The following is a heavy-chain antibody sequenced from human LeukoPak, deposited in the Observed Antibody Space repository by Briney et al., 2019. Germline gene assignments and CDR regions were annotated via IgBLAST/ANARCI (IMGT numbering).Heavy chain of an antibody. V-gene: IGHV4-59*01. CDR2: IYYSGST. CDR1: GGSISGYY. D-gene: IGHD2-15*01. J-gene: IGHJ4*02. CDR3: ARAGPGYCSGSSCFDY. Sequence: SETLSLTCTVSGGSISGYYWSWIRQPPGKGLEWIGYIYYSGSTNYNPSLKSRVTISLDTSKNQFSLKLSSVAAADTAVCYCARAGPGYCSGSSCFDYWGQGTLVTVSS.